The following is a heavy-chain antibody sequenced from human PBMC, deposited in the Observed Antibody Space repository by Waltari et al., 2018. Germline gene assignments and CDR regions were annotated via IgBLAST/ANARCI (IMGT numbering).Heavy chain of an antibody. CDR1: YA. CDR3: AKSLGNIYYYYYGMDV. D-gene: IGHD7-27*01. V-gene: IGHV3-23*01. CDR2: ISGSGGST. J-gene: IGHJ6*02. Sequence: YAMSWVRQAPGKGLEWVSAISGSGGSTYYADSVKGRFTISRDNSKNTLYLQMNSLRAEDTAVYYCAKSLGNIYYYYYGMDVWGQGTTVTVSS.